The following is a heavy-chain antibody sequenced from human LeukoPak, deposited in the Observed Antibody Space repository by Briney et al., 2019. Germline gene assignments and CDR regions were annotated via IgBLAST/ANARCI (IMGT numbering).Heavy chain of an antibody. CDR2: INHSGST. D-gene: IGHD4-17*01. V-gene: IGHV4-34*01. CDR3: PRFTTYATVTTDWFDP. CDR1: GGSFSGYY. J-gene: IGHJ5*02. Sequence: SETLSLTCAVYGGSFSGYYWSWIRQPPGKGLELIGEINHSGSTNYNPSLKSRVTISVDTSKNQFSLKLSSVTAADTSVYYCPRFTTYATVTTDWFDPWGQGTLVTVSS.